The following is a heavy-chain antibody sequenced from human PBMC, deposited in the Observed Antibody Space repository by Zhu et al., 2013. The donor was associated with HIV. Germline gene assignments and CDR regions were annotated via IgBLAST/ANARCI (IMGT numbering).Heavy chain of an antibody. Sequence: GYTFTGYYTHWARQAPGQGLEWMGGIIPIFGTANYAQKFQGRVTITADKSTSTAYMELSSLRSEDTAVYYCARCFDGSYYFDYWGQGTLVTVSS. CDR1: GYTFTGYY. D-gene: IGHD3-9*01. J-gene: IGHJ4*02. V-gene: IGHV1-69*06. CDR2: IIPIFGTA. CDR3: ARCFDGSYYFDY.